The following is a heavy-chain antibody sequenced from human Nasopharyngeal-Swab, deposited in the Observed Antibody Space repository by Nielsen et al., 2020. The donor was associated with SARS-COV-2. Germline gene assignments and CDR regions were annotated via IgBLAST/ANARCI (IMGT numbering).Heavy chain of an antibody. Sequence: VGQAPGKGLEWVSVIYSGGGSYYADSVKGRFTISRDNFKNMLYLQMNSLRAEDTAMYYCTREDRYASGSFDHWGQGTLVTVSS. CDR3: TREDRYASGSFDH. D-gene: IGHD3-10*01. J-gene: IGHJ4*02. CDR2: IYSGGGS. V-gene: IGHV3-53*01.